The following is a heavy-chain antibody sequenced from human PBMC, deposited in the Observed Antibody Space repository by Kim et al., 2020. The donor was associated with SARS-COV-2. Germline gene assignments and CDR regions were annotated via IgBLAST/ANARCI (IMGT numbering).Heavy chain of an antibody. J-gene: IGHJ4*02. CDR3: ARDRCGCDCDDDYFDY. CDR1: GYTFTTYI. CDR2: INAGNGNT. D-gene: IGHD2-21*02. Sequence: ASVKVSCKASGYTFTTYIIHWVRQAPGQRLEWMGWINAGNGNTKYSRKFQDRVTITSDTSASTAYMELSSLRSEDSAIYFCARDRCGCDCDDDYFDYWAQGTLVTVSS. V-gene: IGHV1-3*01.